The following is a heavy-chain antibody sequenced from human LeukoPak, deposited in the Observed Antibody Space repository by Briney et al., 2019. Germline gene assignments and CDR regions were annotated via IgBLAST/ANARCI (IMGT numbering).Heavy chain of an antibody. V-gene: IGHV4-39*01. Sequence: PSETLSLTCTVSGGSISSSSYYWGWIRQPPGKGLEWIGSIYYSGSTYYNPSLKSRVTISVDTSKNQFSLKLSSVTAADTAVYYCARGGRGAFGIWGQGTMVTVSS. CDR2: IYYSGST. CDR3: ARGGRGAFGI. CDR1: GGSISSSSYY. J-gene: IGHJ3*02. D-gene: IGHD2-15*01.